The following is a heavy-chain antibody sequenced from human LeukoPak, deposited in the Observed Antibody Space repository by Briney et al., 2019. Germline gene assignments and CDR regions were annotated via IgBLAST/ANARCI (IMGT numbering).Heavy chain of an antibody. CDR1: GFTFSNYR. D-gene: IGHD3/OR15-3a*01. V-gene: IGHV3-7*03. CDR3: ARGDDFSGDY. J-gene: IGHJ4*02. Sequence: PGGSLRLSCAASGFTFSNYRMSWVRQAPGKGLEWVANIHPEGNEKYHVDSVKGRFTISRDNAKNFLHLQMDSLRVEDTAVYYCARGDDFSGDYWGQGTLVTVSS. CDR2: IHPEGNEK.